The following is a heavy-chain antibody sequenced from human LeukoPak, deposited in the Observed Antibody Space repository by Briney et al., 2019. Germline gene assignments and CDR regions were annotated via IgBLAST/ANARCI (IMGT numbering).Heavy chain of an antibody. CDR3: ARDPDNNYYDSSGYYLGAFDI. CDR1: GGSISSSSYY. J-gene: IGHJ3*02. D-gene: IGHD3-22*01. Sequence: SETLSLTCTVSGGSISSSSYYWGWIRQPPGKGLEWIGSIYYSGSTYYNPSLKSRVTISVDTSKNQFSLKLSSVTAADTAVYYCARDPDNNYYDSSGYYLGAFDIWGQGTMVTVSS. V-gene: IGHV4-39*07. CDR2: IYYSGST.